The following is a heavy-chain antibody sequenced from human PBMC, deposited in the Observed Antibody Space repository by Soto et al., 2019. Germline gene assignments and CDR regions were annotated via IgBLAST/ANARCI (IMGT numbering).Heavy chain of an antibody. V-gene: IGHV1-46*03. CDR1: GYTFTSYY. Sequence: ASVKVSCKASGYTFTSYYMHWVRQAPGQGLEWMGIINPSGGSTSYAQKFQGRVTMTGDTSTSTVYMELSSLRSEDTAVYYCARGRHYDILTGYPLDPWGQGTLVTVSS. CDR3: ARGRHYDILTGYPLDP. J-gene: IGHJ5*02. CDR2: INPSGGST. D-gene: IGHD3-9*01.